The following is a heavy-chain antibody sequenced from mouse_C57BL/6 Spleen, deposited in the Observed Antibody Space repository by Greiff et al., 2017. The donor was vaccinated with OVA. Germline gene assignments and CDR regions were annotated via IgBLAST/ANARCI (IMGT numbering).Heavy chain of an antibody. CDR3: ARNEGGLYYSYAMDY. CDR2: IWTGGGT. D-gene: IGHD2-1*01. CDR1: GFSLTSYA. Sequence: VHLVESGPGLVAPSQILSITCTVSGFSLTSYAISWVRQPPGKGLEWLGVIWTGGGTNYNSALKSRLSISKDKSKSQVFLKMNSLQTDDTARYYCARNEGGLYYSYAMDYWGQGTSVTVSS. J-gene: IGHJ4*01. V-gene: IGHV2-9-1*01.